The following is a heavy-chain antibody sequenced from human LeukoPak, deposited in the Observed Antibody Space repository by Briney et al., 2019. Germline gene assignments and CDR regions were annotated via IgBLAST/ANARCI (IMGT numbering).Heavy chain of an antibody. J-gene: IGHJ4*02. D-gene: IGHD3-22*01. CDR3: ARVWRDYYDSSGYYYFDY. V-gene: IGHV4-31*03. CDR1: GGSISSGGYY. CDR2: IYSGST. Sequence: SETLSLTCTVSGGSISSGGYYWSWIRQHPGKGLEWIGYIYSGSTYYNPSLKSRVTISVDTSKNQFSLKLSSVTAADTAVYYCARVWRDYYDSSGYYYFDYWGQGTLVTVSS.